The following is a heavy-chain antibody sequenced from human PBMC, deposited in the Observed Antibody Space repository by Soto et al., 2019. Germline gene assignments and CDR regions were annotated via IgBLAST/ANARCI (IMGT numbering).Heavy chain of an antibody. V-gene: IGHV4-34*01. J-gene: IGHJ6*03. D-gene: IGHD2-2*01. CDR1: GGSFSGYY. CDR3: ARESRRGIVVVPAAPPPYMDV. CDR2: INHSGST. Sequence: SETLSLTCAVYGGSFSGYYWSWIRQPPGKGLEWIGEINHSGSTNYNPSLKSRVTISVDTSKNQFSLKLSSVTAADTAVYYCARESRRGIVVVPAAPPPYMDVWGKGTTVTVSS.